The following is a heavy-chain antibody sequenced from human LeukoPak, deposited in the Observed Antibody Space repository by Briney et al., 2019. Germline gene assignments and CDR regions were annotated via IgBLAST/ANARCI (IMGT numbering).Heavy chain of an antibody. D-gene: IGHD5-18*01. CDR2: IYYSGST. CDR1: GGSISSSSYY. J-gene: IGHJ4*02. Sequence: NPSETLSLTCTVSGGSISSSSYYWGWIRQPPGKGLEWIGSIYYSGSTYYNPSLKSRVTISVDTSKNQFSLKLSSVTAADTAVYYCARTDSSGYVGYWWGQGTLVTVSS. CDR3: ARTDSSGYVGYW. V-gene: IGHV4-39*01.